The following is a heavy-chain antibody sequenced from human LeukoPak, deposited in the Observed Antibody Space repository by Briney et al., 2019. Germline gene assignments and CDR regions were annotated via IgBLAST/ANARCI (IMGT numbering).Heavy chain of an antibody. D-gene: IGHD2-21*02. V-gene: IGHV3-30*18. Sequence: PGRSLRLSCAASGFTFSSYGMHWVRQAPGKGLEWVAVISYDGSNKYYADSVKGRFTISRDNSKSTLYLQMNSLRAEDTAVYYCAKDLSGRCGGDCYSMVYWGQGTLVTASS. CDR1: GFTFSSYG. CDR2: ISYDGSNK. CDR3: AKDLSGRCGGDCYSMVY. J-gene: IGHJ4*02.